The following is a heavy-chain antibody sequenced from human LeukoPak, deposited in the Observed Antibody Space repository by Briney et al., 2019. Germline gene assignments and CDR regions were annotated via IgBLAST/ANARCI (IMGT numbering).Heavy chain of an antibody. V-gene: IGHV3-48*01. J-gene: IGHJ4*02. D-gene: IGHD3-22*01. CDR1: GFTFSSYS. CDR2: ISSSSSTI. CDR3: ARGGGDSRGYPDDY. Sequence: PGGSLRLSCAASGFTFSSYSMNWVRQAPGKGLEWVSYISSSSSTIYYADSVKGRFTISRDNAKNSLYLQMNSLRAEDTAAYYCARGGGDSRGYPDDYWGQGTLVAVSS.